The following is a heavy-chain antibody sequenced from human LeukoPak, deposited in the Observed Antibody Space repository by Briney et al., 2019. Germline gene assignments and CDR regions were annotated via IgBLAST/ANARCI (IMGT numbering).Heavy chain of an antibody. CDR3: ARDLDYYDSSGYRNWFDP. J-gene: IGHJ5*02. Sequence: PSETLSLTCTVSGGSICSYYWSWIRQPAGKGLEWIGRIYTSGSTNYNPSLKSRVTMSVDTSKNQFSLKLNSVTAADTAVYYCARDLDYYDSSGYRNWFDPWGQGTLVTVSS. CDR2: IYTSGST. CDR1: GGSICSYY. D-gene: IGHD3-22*01. V-gene: IGHV4-4*07.